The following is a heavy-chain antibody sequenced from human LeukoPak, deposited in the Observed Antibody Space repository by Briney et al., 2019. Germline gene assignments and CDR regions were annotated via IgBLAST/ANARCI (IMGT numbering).Heavy chain of an antibody. CDR3: ARGTSSGWSYFDY. V-gene: IGHV3-21*01. Sequence: GGSLRPSCAASGFTFSSYSMNWVRQAPGKGLEWVSSISSSSSYIHYADSVKGRFTISRDNAKNSLYLQMNSLRAEDMAVYYCARGTSSGWSYFDYWGQGTLVTVSS. J-gene: IGHJ4*02. CDR2: ISSSSSYI. CDR1: GFTFSSYS. D-gene: IGHD6-19*01.